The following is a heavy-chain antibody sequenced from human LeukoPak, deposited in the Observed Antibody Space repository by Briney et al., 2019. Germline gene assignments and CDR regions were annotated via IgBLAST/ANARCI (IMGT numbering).Heavy chain of an antibody. CDR3: ARVGQPYYFDY. Sequence: PSETLSLTCTVSGGSISSSSYYWGWIRQPPGKGLEWIGSIYYSGSTYYNPSLKSRVTISVDTSKNQFSLKLSSVTAADTAVYYCARVGQPYYFDYWGQGTLVTVSS. CDR1: GGSISSSSYY. V-gene: IGHV4-39*07. CDR2: IYYSGST. D-gene: IGHD5-18*01. J-gene: IGHJ4*02.